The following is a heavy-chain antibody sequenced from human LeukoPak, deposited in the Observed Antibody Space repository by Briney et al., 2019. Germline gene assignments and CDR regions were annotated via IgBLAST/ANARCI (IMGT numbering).Heavy chain of an antibody. V-gene: IGHV3-7*01. CDR3: ARAPVQLERLYFDY. J-gene: IGHJ4*02. Sequence: PGGSLRLSCAASGFTFSSYWMSWVRQAPGKGLEWVANIKQDGSEKYYVDSVKGRFTISRDNAKNSLYLQMNSLRAEDTAVYYCARAPVQLERLYFDYWGQGTLVTVSS. CDR2: IKQDGSEK. CDR1: GFTFSSYW. D-gene: IGHD1-1*01.